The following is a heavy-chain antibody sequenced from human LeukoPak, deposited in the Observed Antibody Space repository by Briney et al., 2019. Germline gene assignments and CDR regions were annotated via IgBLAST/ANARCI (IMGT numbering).Heavy chain of an antibody. Sequence: SQTLSLTCAISGDSVSSNSAAWNWIRQSPSRGLEWLGRTYYRSKWYNDYAVSVKSRIIINPDTSKNQLSLQLNSVTPEDTAVFYCARGRFGNPLQLQPRRPFDMWGQGTVVTISS. V-gene: IGHV6-1*01. J-gene: IGHJ3*02. CDR2: TYYRSKWYN. D-gene: IGHD1-1*01. CDR1: GDSVSSNSAA. CDR3: ARGRFGNPLQLQPRRPFDM.